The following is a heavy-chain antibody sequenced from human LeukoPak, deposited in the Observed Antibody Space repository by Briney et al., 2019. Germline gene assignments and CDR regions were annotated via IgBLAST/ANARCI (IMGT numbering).Heavy chain of an antibody. V-gene: IGHV4-34*01. CDR1: GGPLENYY. J-gene: IGHJ5*01. CDR2: INHSGTA. Sequence: SETLSLTCAVYGGPLENYYWSWIRQSPGRGLEWIGEINHSGTAEYNPSLKSRVTISIDTSRNQFSLKVTSMTAADTATYFCAKGHSTGPYNWFDSWGQGTQVTVSS. D-gene: IGHD6-25*01. CDR3: AKGHSTGPYNWFDS.